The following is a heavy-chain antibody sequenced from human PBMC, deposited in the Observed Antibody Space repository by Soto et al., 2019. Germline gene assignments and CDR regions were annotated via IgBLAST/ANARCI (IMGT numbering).Heavy chain of an antibody. Sequence: GSLRGYCAASGFTFRSDAMSWVRQAPGKGLEWVSAISGSGGSTYYADSVKGRFTISRDNSKNTLYLQMNSLRAEDTAVYYCAKDGYSGYAAGGSVDYWGQRTLVTV. CDR3: AKDGYSGYAAGGSVDY. CDR2: ISGSGGST. J-gene: IGHJ4*02. V-gene: IGHV3-23*01. D-gene: IGHD5-12*01. CDR1: GFTFRSDA.